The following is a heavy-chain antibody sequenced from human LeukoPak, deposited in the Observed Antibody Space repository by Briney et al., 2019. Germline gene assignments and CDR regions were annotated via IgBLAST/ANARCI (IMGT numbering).Heavy chain of an antibody. J-gene: IGHJ4*02. CDR1: GGSISSSSYF. CDR3: ARIHGGI. V-gene: IGHV4-39*07. CDR2: IYYSGST. D-gene: IGHD3-3*02. Sequence: SETLSLTCTVSGGSISSSSYFWGWIRQPPGKGLEWIGSIYYSGSTSYNTSLKSRVTVSRDTSKNQLSLKVNSVTAADTAVYYCARIHGGIWGQGTLVTVSS.